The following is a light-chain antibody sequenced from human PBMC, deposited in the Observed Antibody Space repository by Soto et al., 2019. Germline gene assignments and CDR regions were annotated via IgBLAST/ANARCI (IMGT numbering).Light chain of an antibody. CDR1: QSVRSNF. V-gene: IGKV3-20*01. CDR3: QQYDSSLRT. J-gene: IGKJ1*01. CDR2: GAS. Sequence: IVLTQSPGTLSLSPGERATLSCRASQSVRSNFLAWYQQKPGQAPRLLIYGASNRATGIPDRFSGSGSGTDFTLTITRLEPEDFAVYYCQQYDSSLRTFGQGTKVDIK.